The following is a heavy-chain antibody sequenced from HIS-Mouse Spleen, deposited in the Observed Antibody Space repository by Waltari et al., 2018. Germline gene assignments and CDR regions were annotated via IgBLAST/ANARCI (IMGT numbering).Heavy chain of an antibody. V-gene: IGHV4-39*07. J-gene: IGHJ2*01. CDR2: IYYSGSP. CDR3: AREIPYSSSWYDWYFDL. CDR1: GGSISSSSYY. D-gene: IGHD6-13*01. Sequence: QLQLQESGPGLVKPSETLSLTCTVSGGSISSSSYYWGWIRQPPGQGLEWIGSIYYSGSPYYHPSLKSRVTISVDTSKNQFSLKLSSVTAADTAVYYCAREIPYSSSWYDWYFDLWGRGTLVTVSS.